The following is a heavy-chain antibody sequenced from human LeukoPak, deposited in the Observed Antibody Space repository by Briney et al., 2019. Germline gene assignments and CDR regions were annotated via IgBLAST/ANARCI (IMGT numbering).Heavy chain of an antibody. CDR2: ISYDGSNK. V-gene: IGHV3-30-3*01. CDR1: GFTFSSYA. Sequence: GGSLRLSCAASGFTFSSYAMHWVRQAPGKGLEWVAVISYDGSNKYYADSVKGRFTISRDNSKNTLYLQMNSLRAEDTALYYCAKANTLLWFGETLDYWGQGTLVTVSS. J-gene: IGHJ4*02. CDR3: AKANTLLWFGETLDY. D-gene: IGHD3-10*01.